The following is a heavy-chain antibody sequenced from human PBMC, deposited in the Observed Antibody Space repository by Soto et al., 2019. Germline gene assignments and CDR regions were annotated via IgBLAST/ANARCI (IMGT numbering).Heavy chain of an antibody. V-gene: IGHV3-23*01. Sequence: EVQLLESGGGLVQPGGSLRLSCAASGCTFSKYAMTWVRQAPGKGMEWVSAISGSGGSTYYADPVKGRFTISRDNSKNTLYMQMNSLRVEDTAVYYCARTVTFDYWGQGTLVTVSS. CDR1: GCTFSKYA. D-gene: IGHD2-21*02. J-gene: IGHJ4*02. CDR2: ISGSGGST. CDR3: ARTVTFDY.